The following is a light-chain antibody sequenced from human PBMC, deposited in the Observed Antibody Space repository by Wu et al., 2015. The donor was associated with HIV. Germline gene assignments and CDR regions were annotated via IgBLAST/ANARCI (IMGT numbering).Light chain of an antibody. CDR2: GAT. CDR1: ESVTMS. J-gene: IGKJ3*01. V-gene: IGKV3-15*01. CDR3: QKYNSAPFT. Sequence: EVVMTQSPATLSVSPGERVTLSCRASESVTMSVVWYQQKPGQAPRLLIYGATTRATGVPARFSGSASGTEFTLTISSLQSEDVATYYCQKYNSAPFTFGPGTKVDIK.